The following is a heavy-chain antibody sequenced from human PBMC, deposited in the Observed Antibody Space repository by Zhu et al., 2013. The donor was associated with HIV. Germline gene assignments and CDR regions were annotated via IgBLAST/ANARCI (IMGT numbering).Heavy chain of an antibody. V-gene: IGHV1-2*02. J-gene: IGHJ4*02. Sequence: QVQLVQSGAEVKKPGASVKVSCKASGYTFTGYYMHWVRQAPGQGLEWMGWINPNSGGTKLCNRTFQGRVTMTRDTSISTAYMELSRLRSDDTAVYYCARDIRSSSSGDYWGQGNPGHRLL. CDR3: ARDIRSSSSGDY. CDR2: INPNSGGT. D-gene: IGHD6-6*01. CDR1: GYTFTGYY.